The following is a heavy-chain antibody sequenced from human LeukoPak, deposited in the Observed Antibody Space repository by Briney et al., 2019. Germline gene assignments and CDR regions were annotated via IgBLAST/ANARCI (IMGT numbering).Heavy chain of an antibody. Sequence: GGSLRLSCAASGFTFSSYVMHWVRQAPGKGLEWVAVISYDGSNKYYADSVKGRFTISRDNSKNTLYLQMNSLRPEDTAVYYCATDKSSGYRAAFDIWGQGTMVTVSS. CDR1: GFTFSSYV. J-gene: IGHJ3*02. CDR2: ISYDGSNK. V-gene: IGHV3-30-3*01. D-gene: IGHD3-22*01. CDR3: ATDKSSGYRAAFDI.